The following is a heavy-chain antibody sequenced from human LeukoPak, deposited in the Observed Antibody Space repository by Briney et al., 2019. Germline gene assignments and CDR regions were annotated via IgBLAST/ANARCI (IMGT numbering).Heavy chain of an antibody. CDR1: GFTFSSYS. D-gene: IGHD4-17*01. CDR2: ISSSSSYI. CDR3: ARVAINDYGDYFDY. J-gene: IGHJ4*02. V-gene: IGHV3-21*01. Sequence: NPGGSLSLSCAASGFTFSSYSMNWVRQAPGKGLEWVSSISSSSSYIYYADSVKGRFTISRDNAKNSLYLQMNSLRAEDTAVYYCARVAINDYGDYFDYWGQGTLVTVSS.